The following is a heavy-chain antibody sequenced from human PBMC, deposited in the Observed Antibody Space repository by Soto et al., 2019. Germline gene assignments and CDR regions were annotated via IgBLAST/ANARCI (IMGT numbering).Heavy chain of an antibody. J-gene: IGHJ4*02. CDR3: ARFSGSYTRGLAY. CDR1: GFTFSDHY. D-gene: IGHD1-26*01. V-gene: IGHV3-72*01. Sequence: EVQLVESGGGLVQPGGSLRLSCAASGFTFSDHYMDWVRQAPGKGLEWVGRSRNKANSYSTEYAASVKGRFTISRDESKNSLYLQTNSLKTEDTAVYYCARFSGSYTRGLAYWGQGTLVTVSS. CDR2: SRNKANSYST.